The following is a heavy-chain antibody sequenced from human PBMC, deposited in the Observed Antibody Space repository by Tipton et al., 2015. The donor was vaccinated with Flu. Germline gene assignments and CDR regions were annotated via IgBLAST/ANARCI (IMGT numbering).Heavy chain of an antibody. V-gene: IGHV4-39*01. J-gene: IGHJ4*02. CDR3: ARLSFYDVDLKNHYFDD. CDR2: IHYSGTT. CDR1: GGSISNYH. Sequence: TLSLTCTVSGGSISNYHWGWIRQPPGKGLEWIGGIHYSGTTYYNPSLKSRVTISVDTSKNQFSLKVTSVTAADTAVYYCARLSFYDVDLKNHYFDDWGQGALVTVSS. D-gene: IGHD3-10*02.